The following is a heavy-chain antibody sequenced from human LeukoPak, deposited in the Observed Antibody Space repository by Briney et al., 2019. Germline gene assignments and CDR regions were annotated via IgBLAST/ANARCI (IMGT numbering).Heavy chain of an antibody. CDR1: GFTFSSYS. J-gene: IGHJ4*02. Sequence: GGSLRLSCAASGFTFSSYSMNWVRQAPGKGLEWVSSISSSSSYIYYADSVKGRFTNSRDNAKNSLYPQMNSLRAEDTAVYYCARDSLYYYYDSSGYPLEAFDYWGQGTLVTVSS. CDR2: ISSSSSYI. CDR3: ARDSLYYYYDSSGYPLEAFDY. D-gene: IGHD3-22*01. V-gene: IGHV3-21*01.